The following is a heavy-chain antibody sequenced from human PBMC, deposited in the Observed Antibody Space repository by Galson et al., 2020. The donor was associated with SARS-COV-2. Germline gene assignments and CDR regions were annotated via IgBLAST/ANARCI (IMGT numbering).Heavy chain of an antibody. J-gene: IGHJ4*02. CDR3: TKDGLT. CDR2: IRSKAYTYAT. D-gene: IGHD3-9*01. Sequence: GGSLRLSCATSGFIFSDSAIHWVRQTSGQGLEWVGRIRSKAYTYATAYAASVRGRFTISRDDSKSTACLQINSLKTEDTAVYYCTKDGLTWGQGTLVAVSS. V-gene: IGHV3-73*01. CDR1: GFIFSDSA.